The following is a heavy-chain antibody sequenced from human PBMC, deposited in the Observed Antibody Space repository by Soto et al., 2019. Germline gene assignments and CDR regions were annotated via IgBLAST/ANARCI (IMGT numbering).Heavy chain of an antibody. CDR2: IKSKTDGGTT. Sequence: PGGSLRLSCAASGFTFSNAWMSWVRQAPGKGLEWVGRIKSKTDGGTTDYAAPVKGRFTISRDDSKNTLYLQMNSLKTEDTAVYYCTTGQYRGYSYGYCLYWGQGTLVTVSS. V-gene: IGHV3-15*01. CDR3: TTGQYRGYSYGYCLY. D-gene: IGHD5-18*01. J-gene: IGHJ4*02. CDR1: GFTFSNAW.